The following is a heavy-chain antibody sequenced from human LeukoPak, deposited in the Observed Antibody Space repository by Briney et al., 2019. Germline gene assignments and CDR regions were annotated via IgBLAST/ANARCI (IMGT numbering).Heavy chain of an antibody. V-gene: IGHV4-39*07. J-gene: IGHJ2*01. Sequence: GSLRLSCAASGFTFSSYSMNWVRQAPGKGLEWIGSIYYSGSTYYNSSLKSRVTISVDTSKNQFSLKLSSVTAADTAVYYCARVYYSSSYDYWYFDLWGRGTLVTVSS. CDR3: ARVYYSSSYDYWYFDL. CDR1: GFTFSSYS. D-gene: IGHD6-13*01. CDR2: IYYSGST.